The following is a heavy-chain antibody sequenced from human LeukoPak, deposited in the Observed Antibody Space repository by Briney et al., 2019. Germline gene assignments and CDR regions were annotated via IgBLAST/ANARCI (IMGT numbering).Heavy chain of an antibody. CDR3: GGSGRTTGWFDP. CDR2: IYYSGST. Sequence: SETLSLTCTVSGGSISSSSYYWGWIRQPPGKGLEWIGSIYYSGSTYYNPSLKSRATISVDTSKNQFSLKLSSVTAADTAVYYCGGSGRTTGWFDPWGQGTLVTVSS. J-gene: IGHJ5*02. V-gene: IGHV4-39*07. D-gene: IGHD1-26*01. CDR1: GGSISSSSYY.